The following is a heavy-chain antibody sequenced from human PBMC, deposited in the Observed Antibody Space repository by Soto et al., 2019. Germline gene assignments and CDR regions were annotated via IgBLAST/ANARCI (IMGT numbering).Heavy chain of an antibody. V-gene: IGHV4-31*03. CDR1: GASINSGGYY. J-gene: IGHJ4*02. CDR3: ASGDAWEALLAH. CDR2: IYFTGST. Sequence: SETLSLTCTVSGASINSGGYYWSWIRQLPGKGLEWIGYIYFTGSTYYNPSLESRLTISLDTSQNQFSLKLSSVTAADTAMYFCASGDAWEALLAHWGQGILVTVSS. D-gene: IGHD4-17*01.